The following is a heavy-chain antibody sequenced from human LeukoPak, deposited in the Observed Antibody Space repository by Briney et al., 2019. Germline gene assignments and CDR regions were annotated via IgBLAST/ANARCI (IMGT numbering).Heavy chain of an antibody. CDR2: ISGSDGST. CDR1: GFTFSSYA. D-gene: IGHD4-17*01. V-gene: IGHV3-23*01. CDR3: AKDLYGDYMIDY. J-gene: IGHJ4*02. Sequence: GGSLRLSCAASGFTFSSYAMSWVRQAPGKGLEWVSVISGSDGSTYYADSVKGRFTISRDNSKNTLYLQMNSLRAEDTAVYYCAKDLYGDYMIDYRGQGTLVTVPS.